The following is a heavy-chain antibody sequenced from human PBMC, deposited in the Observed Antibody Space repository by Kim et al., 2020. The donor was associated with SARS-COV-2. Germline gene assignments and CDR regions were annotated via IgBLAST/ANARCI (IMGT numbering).Heavy chain of an antibody. CDR3: AREGVSRSTKTDAFDI. D-gene: IGHD2-8*01. V-gene: IGHV3-74*01. J-gene: IGHJ3*02. Sequence: SVKGRFTISRDDAKNTLYLQMNSLRAEDTAVYYCAREGVSRSTKTDAFDIWGQGTMVTVSS.